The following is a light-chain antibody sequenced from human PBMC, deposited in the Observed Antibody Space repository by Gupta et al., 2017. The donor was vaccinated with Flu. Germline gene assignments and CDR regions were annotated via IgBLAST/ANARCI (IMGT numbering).Light chain of an antibody. J-gene: IGLJ2*01. CDR3: CSYAGSSSVV. CDR2: EVN. V-gene: IGLV2-23*02. Sequence: TSSDVGSYNLVSWYQQLPGTAPKLIIYEVNKRPLGVSNRFSGSKSGNTASLTISGLQAEDEADYSCCSYAGSSSVVFGRGTKLTVL. CDR1: SSDVGSYNL.